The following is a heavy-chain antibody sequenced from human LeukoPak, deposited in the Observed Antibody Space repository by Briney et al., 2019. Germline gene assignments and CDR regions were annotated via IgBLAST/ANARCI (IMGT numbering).Heavy chain of an antibody. CDR1: GGSISSYY. J-gene: IGHJ4*02. Sequence: PSETLSLTCTVSGGSISSYYWSWIRQPPGKGLEWIGYIYYSGSTNYNPSLKSRVTISVDTSKNQFSLKLSSVTAADTAVYYCARARSYYDSSGSYYFDYWGQGTLVTVSS. CDR3: ARARSYYDSSGSYYFDY. V-gene: IGHV4-59*08. CDR2: IYYSGST. D-gene: IGHD3-22*01.